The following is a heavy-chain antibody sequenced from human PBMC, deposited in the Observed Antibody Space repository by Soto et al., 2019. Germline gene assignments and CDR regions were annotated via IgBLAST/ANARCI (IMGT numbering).Heavy chain of an antibody. Sequence: SETLSLTCAVSSGSISSSNWWSWVRQPPGKGLEWIGEIYHSGGTNYNPSLKSRVTISVDKSKNQFSLKLSSVTAADTAVYYWARSRTTVTTRGRGYYYYMDVWGKGTTVTVSS. CDR3: ARSRTTVTTRGRGYYYYMDV. CDR1: SGSISSSNW. D-gene: IGHD4-17*01. V-gene: IGHV4-4*02. J-gene: IGHJ6*03. CDR2: IYHSGGT.